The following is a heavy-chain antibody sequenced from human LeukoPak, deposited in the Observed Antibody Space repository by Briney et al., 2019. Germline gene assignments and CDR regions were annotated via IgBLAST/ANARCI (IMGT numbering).Heavy chain of an antibody. V-gene: IGHV3-9*01. CDR1: GFTFGDYN. CDR3: AKANWGTPFDY. Sequence: GGSLRLSCTASGFTFGDYNMHWVRQAPGKGLEWVSGITGNSDTRGYADSVKGRFTISRDNAKNSLYLEMNRLRTEDTALYYCAKANWGTPFDYWGQGTLLTVSS. D-gene: IGHD7-27*01. CDR2: ITGNSDTR. J-gene: IGHJ4*02.